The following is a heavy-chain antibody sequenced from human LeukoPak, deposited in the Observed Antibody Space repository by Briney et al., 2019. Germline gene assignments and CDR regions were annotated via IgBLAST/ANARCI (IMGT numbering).Heavy chain of an antibody. CDR3: ARVVAGLDY. CDR2: IDPNSGNT. J-gene: IGHJ4*02. Sequence: RASVKVSCKASGYTFTSYGISWVRQSPGQGLEWMGWIDPNSGNTGYAQKFQGRVTITWDTSITTAYMELSSLRSEDTAVYYCARVVAGLDYWGQGTLVSVSS. CDR1: GYTFTSYG. V-gene: IGHV1-8*03.